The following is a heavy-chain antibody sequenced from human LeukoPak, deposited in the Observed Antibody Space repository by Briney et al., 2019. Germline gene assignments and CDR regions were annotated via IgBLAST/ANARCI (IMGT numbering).Heavy chain of an antibody. V-gene: IGHV5-51*01. Sequence: GESLKISCKGSGYSFTSYWIGWARQMPGKGLEWMGIIYPGDSDTRYSPSFQGQVTISADKSISTAYLQWSSLKASDTAMYYCARLVSYYDSSGYYYFAGNFDIWGQGTMVTVSS. CDR1: GYSFTSYW. CDR3: ARLVSYYDSSGYYYFAGNFDI. CDR2: IYPGDSDT. D-gene: IGHD3-22*01. J-gene: IGHJ3*02.